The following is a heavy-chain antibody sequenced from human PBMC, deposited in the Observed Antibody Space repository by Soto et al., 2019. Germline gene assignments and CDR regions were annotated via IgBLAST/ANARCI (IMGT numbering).Heavy chain of an antibody. J-gene: IGHJ3*02. CDR1: GGTFSSYA. D-gene: IGHD4-17*01. CDR2: IIPIFGTA. CDR3: ARGAFIDYGGKIGAFDI. V-gene: IGHV1-69*01. Sequence: QVQLVQSGAEVKKPGSSVKVSCKASGGTFSSYAISWVRQAPGQGLEWMGGIIPIFGTANYAQKFQGRVTITADESTSTAYMELSSLRSEDTAVYYCARGAFIDYGGKIGAFDIWGQGKMVTVSS.